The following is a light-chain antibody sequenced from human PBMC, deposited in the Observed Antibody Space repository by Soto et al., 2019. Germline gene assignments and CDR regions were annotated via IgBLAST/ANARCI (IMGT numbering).Light chain of an antibody. CDR1: QSISSG. V-gene: IGKV1-5*01. CDR2: DAS. Sequence: IQMTQSPSTRSASVGDRVTITCRASQSISSGLAWYQQKPGKAPKLLVYDASTVASGVPSTFSGRGSGTEFNLTISSLKPQEFATYYCQQYKSYSRMFGQGPRLEIK. J-gene: IGKJ5*01. CDR3: QQYKSYSRM.